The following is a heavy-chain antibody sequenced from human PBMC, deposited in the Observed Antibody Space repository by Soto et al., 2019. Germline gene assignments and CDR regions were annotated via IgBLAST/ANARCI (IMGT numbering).Heavy chain of an antibody. Sequence: LSLTCTVSGGSINSNNYYWAWIRQPPGKGLAWIASIYYDGSTYYNTSLKSRVTISRDTSKNQFSLRLSSVTAADTAVYYCGKVVVAATRHTDFDSWGQGTLVTVSS. CDR2: IYYDGST. D-gene: IGHD2-15*01. V-gene: IGHV4-39*01. CDR1: GGSINSNNYY. J-gene: IGHJ4*02. CDR3: GKVVVAATRHTDFDS.